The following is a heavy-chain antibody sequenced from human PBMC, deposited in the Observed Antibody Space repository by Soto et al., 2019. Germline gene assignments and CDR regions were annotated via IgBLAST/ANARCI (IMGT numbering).Heavy chain of an antibody. CDR3: ARASLGYCSSISCRSNGFDP. Sequence: QVQLQESGPGLVKPSQTLSLTCTVSGGSIRSGDYYWNWISQHPGKGLEWIGYIYYSGSTYYNPSLKSRVTISVDTSKNQFSLKLSSVTAADTAVYYCARASLGYCSSISCRSNGFDPWGQGTLVTVSS. D-gene: IGHD2-2*01. J-gene: IGHJ5*02. CDR1: GGSIRSGDYY. CDR2: IYYSGST. V-gene: IGHV4-31*03.